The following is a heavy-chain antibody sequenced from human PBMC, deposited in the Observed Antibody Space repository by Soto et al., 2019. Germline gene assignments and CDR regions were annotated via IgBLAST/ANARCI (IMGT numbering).Heavy chain of an antibody. CDR2: ISSSSSYI. CDR1: GFTFSSYS. CDR3: ARDIVTYYYDSSGSDAFDI. V-gene: IGHV3-21*01. D-gene: IGHD3-22*01. J-gene: IGHJ3*02. Sequence: EVQLVESGGGLVKPGGSLRLSCAASGFTFSSYSMNWVRQAPGKGLEWVSSISSSSSYIYYADSVKGRFTISRDNAKNSLYLPMNSLRAEDTAVYYCARDIVTYYYDSSGSDAFDIWGQATMVTVSS.